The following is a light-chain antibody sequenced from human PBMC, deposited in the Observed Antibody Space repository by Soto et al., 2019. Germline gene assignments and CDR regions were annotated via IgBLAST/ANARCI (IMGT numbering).Light chain of an antibody. CDR3: QQYGSSPLT. Sequence: EIVLTQSPGTLSLSPGERATVSCRASQSISDSYLAWYQQKPGQAPRLLIYGASSRATGIPDRFSGSGSGTDFTLTISRLEPEDFAVYYCQQYGSSPLTFGGGTKVDIK. V-gene: IGKV3-20*01. CDR2: GAS. J-gene: IGKJ4*01. CDR1: QSISDSY.